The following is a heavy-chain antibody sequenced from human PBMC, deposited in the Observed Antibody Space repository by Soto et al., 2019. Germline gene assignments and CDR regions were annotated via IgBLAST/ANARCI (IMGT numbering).Heavy chain of an antibody. D-gene: IGHD2-21*01. J-gene: IGHJ5*02. CDR2: IYVTGAV. CDR1: GAALNSGNYY. V-gene: IGHV4-31*03. Sequence: TLSLTCSVSGAALNSGNYYWSWIRQVPGKGLEWIGQIYVTGAVDYNPSLRDRITISQDTSERQFSLNLRLLTAADTAVYYCARLRIATNNYKWFGPWGQGTLVTVSS. CDR3: ARLRIATNNYKWFGP.